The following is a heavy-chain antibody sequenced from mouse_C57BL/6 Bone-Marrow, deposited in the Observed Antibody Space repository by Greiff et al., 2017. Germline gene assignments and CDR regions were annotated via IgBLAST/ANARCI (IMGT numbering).Heavy chain of an antibody. V-gene: IGHV1-19*01. J-gene: IGHJ1*03. CDR3: ARDGSSYDWYFDV. CDR2: INPYNGGT. Sequence: VQLVESGPVLVKPGASVKMSCKASGYTFTDYYMNWVKQSHGKSLEWIGVINPYNGGTSYNQKFKGKATLTVDKSSSTAYMELNSLTSEDSAVYYCARDGSSYDWYFDVWGTGTTVTVSS. CDR1: GYTFTDYY. D-gene: IGHD1-1*01.